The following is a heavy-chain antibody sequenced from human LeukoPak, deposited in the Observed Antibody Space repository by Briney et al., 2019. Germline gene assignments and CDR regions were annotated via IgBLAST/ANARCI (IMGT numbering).Heavy chain of an antibody. CDR3: ARDGAIFGVPTDY. V-gene: IGHV3-21*01. CDR1: GFTFSSYS. CDR2: ISSSSSYI. J-gene: IGHJ4*02. D-gene: IGHD3-3*01. Sequence: GGSLRLSCAASGFTFSSYSMNWVRQAPGKGLEWVSSISSSSSYIYYADSVKGRFTISRDNAKNSLYLQMNSLRAEDTAVYYCARDGAIFGVPTDYWGQGTLVTVPS.